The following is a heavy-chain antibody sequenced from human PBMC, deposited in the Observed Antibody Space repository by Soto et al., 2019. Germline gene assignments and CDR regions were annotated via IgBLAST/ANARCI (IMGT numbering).Heavy chain of an antibody. J-gene: IGHJ4*02. CDR2: IVPMFGTS. V-gene: IGHV1-69*06. Sequence: QERLVQSGAEVRKPGSSVKVSCKVTGGTSTRYAINWVRQAPGQGLEWMGGIVPMFGTSKEAQKFQGRVTITADISTNIAYMELRSLRSEDTAVYYCNRGSEYDFWSGYLWCQGTLGSVS. CDR1: GGTSTRYA. CDR3: NRGSEYDFWSGYL. D-gene: IGHD3-3*01.